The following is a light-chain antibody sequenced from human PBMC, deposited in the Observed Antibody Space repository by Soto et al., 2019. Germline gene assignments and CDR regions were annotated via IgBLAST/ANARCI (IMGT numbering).Light chain of an antibody. Sequence: DIQMTQSPSSLSASAGDRVSITCRASQSVVSYLNWYQQKVGKAPKLLIYGASNLQSGVPSRFSGSGSGTDFTLTISSLQPEDFAVYYCQQSYTTLWTFGQGTKVDIK. J-gene: IGKJ1*01. CDR2: GAS. V-gene: IGKV1-39*01. CDR1: QSVVSY. CDR3: QQSYTTLWT.